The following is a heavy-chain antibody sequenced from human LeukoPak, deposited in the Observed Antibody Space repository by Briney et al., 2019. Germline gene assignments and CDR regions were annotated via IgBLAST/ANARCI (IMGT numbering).Heavy chain of an antibody. CDR1: GINFSNAW. CDR3: STGGGVLRFL. Sequence: GGSLRLSCAASGINFSNAWLTWVRQAPGKGLEWVGRIKSKKDGEITDYAAPVKGRFTISRDDSKDTLYLQMNSLKTEDTAVYYCSTGGGVLRFLGGQGTLVTVSS. V-gene: IGHV3-15*01. D-gene: IGHD3-3*01. J-gene: IGHJ4*02. CDR2: IKSKKDGEIT.